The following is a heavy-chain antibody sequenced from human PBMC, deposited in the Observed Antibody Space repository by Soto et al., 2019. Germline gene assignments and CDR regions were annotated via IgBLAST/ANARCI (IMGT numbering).Heavy chain of an antibody. J-gene: IGHJ4*02. CDR3: ARDSGVGGWPFYHFDY. CDR1: GGSISSYY. V-gene: IGHV4-59*01. Sequence: SETLSLTCTVSGGSISSYYWSWIRQPPGKGLEWIGYIYYSGSTNYNPSLKSRVTISVDTSKNQFSLKLSSVTAADTAVYYCARDSGVGGWPFYHFDYWGQGTLVTVSS. CDR2: IYYSGST. D-gene: IGHD6-19*01.